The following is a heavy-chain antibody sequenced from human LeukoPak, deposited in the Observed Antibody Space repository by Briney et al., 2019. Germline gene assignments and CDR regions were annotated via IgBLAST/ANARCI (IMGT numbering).Heavy chain of an antibody. Sequence: GGSLRLSCAASGFTFSSYWMSWVRQAPGKGPEWVANIKKDGTEKKYVDSVKGRFTISRDNAKNSLYLQMNSLRAEDTALYYFAREGGSGWYSGWFDPWGQGTLVTVSS. J-gene: IGHJ5*02. CDR3: AREGGSGWYSGWFDP. CDR1: GFTFSSYW. D-gene: IGHD6-19*01. CDR2: IKKDGTEK. V-gene: IGHV3-7*01.